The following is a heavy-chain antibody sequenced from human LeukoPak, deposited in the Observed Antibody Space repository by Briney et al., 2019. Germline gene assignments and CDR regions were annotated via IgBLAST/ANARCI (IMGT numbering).Heavy chain of an antibody. CDR1: GFTFSSYS. CDR3: VSGVGQVFWSGHNSPGYSAY. D-gene: IGHD3-3*01. V-gene: IGHV3-48*01. J-gene: IGHJ4*02. CDR2: ISTSGNVI. Sequence: TGGSLRLSCAASGFTFSSYSMTWVRQAPGEGLEWVAYISTSGNVIYYADSVKGRFTISRDNAQTSLFLHMNSLRAEDTAVYYCVSGVGQVFWSGHNSPGYSAYWGQGTLVTVSS.